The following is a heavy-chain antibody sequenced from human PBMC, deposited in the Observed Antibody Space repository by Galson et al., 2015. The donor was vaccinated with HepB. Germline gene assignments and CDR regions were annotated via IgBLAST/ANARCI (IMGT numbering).Heavy chain of an antibody. CDR1: GYRFTTYS. Sequence: QSGAEVTKRRDSLEISCTDYGYRFTTYSHGWVRQMPGKGPEWMGTHYPADFDTSYSPSFQGQVTMSADKSISTADLQWSSLKASDTAMYYCARPVYRSGWYLDYWGQGTLVTVSS. J-gene: IGHJ4*02. CDR3: ARPVYRSGWYLDY. CDR2: HYPADFDT. V-gene: IGHV5-51*01. D-gene: IGHD6-19*01.